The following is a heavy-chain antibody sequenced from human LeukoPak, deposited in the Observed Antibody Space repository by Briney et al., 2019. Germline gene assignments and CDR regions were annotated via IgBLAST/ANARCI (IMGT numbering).Heavy chain of an antibody. CDR3: ARGLGDYRMGCP. V-gene: IGHV4-59*12. Sequence: KPSETLSLTCTVSGGSISSYYWSWIRQPPGKGLEWIGYIYYSGSTNYNPSLKSRVTISVDTSKNQFSLKLSSVTAADTAVYYCARGLGDYRMGCPWGQGTLVTVSS. CDR2: IYYSGST. J-gene: IGHJ5*02. D-gene: IGHD4-17*01. CDR1: GGSISSYY.